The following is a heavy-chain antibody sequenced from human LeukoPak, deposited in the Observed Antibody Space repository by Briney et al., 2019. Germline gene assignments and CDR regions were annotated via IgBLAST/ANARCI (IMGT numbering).Heavy chain of an antibody. D-gene: IGHD3-22*01. CDR1: GFTVSSNY. CDR2: IYGGGSA. J-gene: IGHJ4*02. Sequence: GGSLRLSCAASGFTVSSNYMSWVRQAPGKGLEWVSVIYGGGSAYYAGSVKGRFSISRDTSKNAVYLQMNSLRAEDTAVYYCARAQFYHDSSTYGPDYWGQGTLVTVSS. CDR3: ARAQFYHDSSTYGPDY. V-gene: IGHV3-53*01.